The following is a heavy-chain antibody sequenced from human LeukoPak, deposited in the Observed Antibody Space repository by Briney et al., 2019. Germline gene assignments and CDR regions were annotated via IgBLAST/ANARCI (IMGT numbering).Heavy chain of an antibody. V-gene: IGHV1-18*01. CDR2: ISAYNGNT. D-gene: IGHD1-26*01. CDR1: GYTFTSYG. J-gene: IGHJ4*02. Sequence: ASVRVSCKASGYTFTSYGISWARQAPGQGLEWMGWISAYNGNTNYAQKLQGRVTMTTDASTSTAYMELRSLRSDDTAVYYCARGRRVGPFDYWGQGTLVTVSS. CDR3: ARGRRVGPFDY.